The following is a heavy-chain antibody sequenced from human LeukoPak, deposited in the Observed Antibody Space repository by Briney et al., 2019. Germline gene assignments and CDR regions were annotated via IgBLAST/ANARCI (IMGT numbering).Heavy chain of an antibody. Sequence: GGSLRLSCAASGFTFNNYAMSWVRPAPGKGLEWVSSIDGSGDNRYYADSVKGRFTISRDNSGNTLYLQLRGLGAEDTATYYCAKVQMSTGWTFDFWGQGSLVTVSS. J-gene: IGHJ4*02. CDR2: IDGSGDNR. V-gene: IGHV3-23*01. CDR3: AKVQMSTGWTFDF. D-gene: IGHD2-2*01. CDR1: GFTFNNYA.